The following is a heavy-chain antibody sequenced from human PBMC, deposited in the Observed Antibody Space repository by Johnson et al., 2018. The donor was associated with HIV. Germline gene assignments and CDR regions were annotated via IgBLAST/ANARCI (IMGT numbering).Heavy chain of an antibody. CDR1: GFTFSSYA. D-gene: IGHD4-17*01. V-gene: IGHV3-30-3*01. CDR3: ARALTTDAFDI. Sequence: QVQLVESGGGVVQPGRSLRLSCAASGFTFSSYAMHWVRQAPGKGLEWVAVISYDGSNKYYADSVKGRFTISRDNSKNTLYLQMNSLRAEDTAGYYCARALTTDAFDIWGQGTMVTVSS. CDR2: ISYDGSNK. J-gene: IGHJ3*02.